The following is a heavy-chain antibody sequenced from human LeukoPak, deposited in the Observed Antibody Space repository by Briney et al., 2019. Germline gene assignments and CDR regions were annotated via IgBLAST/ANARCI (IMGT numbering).Heavy chain of an antibody. V-gene: IGHV3-15*01. D-gene: IGHD3-10*01. Sequence: GGSLRLSCAASGFTFSNAWMSWVRQAPGKGLEWVGRIKSKTDGGTTDYAAPVKGRFTISRDDSKNTLYLQMNSLRAEDTAVYYCAKRTGLYGSGSYYNFDYWGQGTLVTVSS. CDR2: IKSKTDGGTT. J-gene: IGHJ4*02. CDR3: AKRTGLYGSGSYYNFDY. CDR1: GFTFSNAW.